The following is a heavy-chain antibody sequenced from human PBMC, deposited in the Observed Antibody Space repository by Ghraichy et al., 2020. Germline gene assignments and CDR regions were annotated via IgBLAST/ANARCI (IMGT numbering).Heavy chain of an antibody. CDR3: AKGGYRLLDAFAI. CDR2: INPNSGDT. D-gene: IGHD5-18*01. Sequence: KGWINPNSGDTNYTQKFQGRVTMTRDTSINTAYMELSRLRSDDTAVYYCAKGGYRLLDAFAIWGQGTMVTVSS. V-gene: IGHV1-2*02. J-gene: IGHJ3*02.